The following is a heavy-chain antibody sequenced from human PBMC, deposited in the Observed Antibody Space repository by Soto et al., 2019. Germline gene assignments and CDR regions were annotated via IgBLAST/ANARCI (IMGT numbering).Heavy chain of an antibody. CDR1: GYTFTGYY. CDR3: ARDRAGDYIWGSYRPDAFDI. J-gene: IGHJ3*02. V-gene: IGHV1-2*04. D-gene: IGHD3-16*02. Sequence: ASVKVSCKASGYTFTGYYRHWVRQAPGQGLEWMGWINPNSGGTNYAQKFQGWVTMTRDTSISTAYMELSRLRSDDTAVYYCARDRAGDYIWGSYRPDAFDIWGQGTMVTVSS. CDR2: INPNSGGT.